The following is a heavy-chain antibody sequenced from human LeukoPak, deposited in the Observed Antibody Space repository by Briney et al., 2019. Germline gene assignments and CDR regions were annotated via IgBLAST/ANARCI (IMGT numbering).Heavy chain of an antibody. D-gene: IGHD5-18*01. V-gene: IGHV3-30*02. CDR1: RFTFSSYG. J-gene: IGHJ4*02. CDR2: IQYDGSNE. Sequence: PGGSLRLSCAASRFTFSSYGMHWVRQAPGKGLEWVAYIQYDGSNEQYADSVKGRFSISRDSSKNILYLQMNSLRAEDTAVYYCAKDQVDTAMVSWGQGTLVTVSS. CDR3: AKDQVDTAMVS.